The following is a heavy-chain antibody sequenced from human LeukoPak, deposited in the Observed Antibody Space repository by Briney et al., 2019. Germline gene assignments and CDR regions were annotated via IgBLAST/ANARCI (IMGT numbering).Heavy chain of an antibody. CDR2: ISSSSSYI. CDR1: GFTFSSYS. D-gene: IGHD2-15*01. Sequence: GGSLRLSCAASGFTFSSYSMNWVRQAPGKGLEWVSSISSSSSYIYYADSVKGRFTISRDNAKNSLYLQMNNLRAEDTAVYYCAREAAVVAATFDYWGQGTLATVSS. CDR3: AREAAVVAATFDY. J-gene: IGHJ4*02. V-gene: IGHV3-21*01.